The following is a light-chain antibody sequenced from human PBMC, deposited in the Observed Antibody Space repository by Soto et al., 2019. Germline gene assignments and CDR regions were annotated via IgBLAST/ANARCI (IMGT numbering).Light chain of an antibody. J-gene: IGLJ3*02. CDR3: AAWDDSLDGPWV. Sequence: QSVLTQPPSASGTPGQRVNISCSGANSNIGRNAVAWYQQVPGTAPRLLIHNDDQRPSGVPDRFSGSRSGTSASLVISGLHSEDEAHYFCAAWDDSLDGPWVFGGGTKLTVL. V-gene: IGLV1-44*01. CDR1: NSNIGRNA. CDR2: NDD.